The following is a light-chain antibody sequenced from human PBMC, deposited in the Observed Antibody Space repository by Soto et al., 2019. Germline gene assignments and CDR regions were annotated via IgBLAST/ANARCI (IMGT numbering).Light chain of an antibody. CDR2: GNS. V-gene: IGLV1-40*01. J-gene: IGLJ3*02. CDR1: SSNIGAGYD. CDR3: QSYDSSLSGWV. Sequence: QSVLTQPPSVSGAPAQRVPISCTGSSSNIGAGYDVHWYQQFPGTAPKLLIYGNSNRPSGVPDRFSGSKSGTSASLALTGLQAEDEADYYCQSYDSSLSGWVFGGGTKLTV.